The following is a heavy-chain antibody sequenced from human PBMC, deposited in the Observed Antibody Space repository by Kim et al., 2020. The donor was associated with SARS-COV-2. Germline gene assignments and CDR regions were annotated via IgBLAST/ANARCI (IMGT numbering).Heavy chain of an antibody. CDR3: ARDPYDYVWGSYRYSGHYYGMDV. J-gene: IGHJ6*02. D-gene: IGHD3-16*02. V-gene: IGHV3-21*01. Sequence: GGSLRLSCAASGFTFSSYSMNWVRQAPGKGLEWVSSISSSSSYIYYADSVKGRFTISRDNAKNSLYLQMNSLRAEDTAVYYCARDPYDYVWGSYRYSGHYYGMDVWGQGTTVTVSS. CDR2: ISSSSSYI. CDR1: GFTFSSYS.